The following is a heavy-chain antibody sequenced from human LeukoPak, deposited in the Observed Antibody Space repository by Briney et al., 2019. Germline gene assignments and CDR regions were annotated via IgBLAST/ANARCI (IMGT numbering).Heavy chain of an antibody. CDR3: ARVSIVVVPGSNWFDP. CDR2: IKQDGSEK. V-gene: IGHV3-7*01. J-gene: IGHJ5*02. D-gene: IGHD2-2*01. Sequence: HPGGSLRLSCAASGFTFSSYWMTWVRQAPGKGLEWMANIKQDGSEKYYVDSVKGRFTISRDNAKNSLYLQMNSLRAEDTAIYYCARVSIVVVPGSNWFDPRGQGTLVTVSS. CDR1: GFTFSSYW.